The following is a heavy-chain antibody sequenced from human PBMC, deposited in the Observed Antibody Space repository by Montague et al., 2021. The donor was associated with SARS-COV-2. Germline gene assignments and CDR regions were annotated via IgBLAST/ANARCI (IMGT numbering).Heavy chain of an antibody. D-gene: IGHD3-3*01. CDR2: INYGGST. V-gene: IGHV4-34*01. Sequence: SETLSLTCAVYGGSFSDYNWNWIRQSPGGGMEWIGKINYGGSTKYNPSLRSRVTISIDTSKNKFSLKLNSVTAADTAVYYCARGSLGYWGQGTLVTVSS. CDR1: GGSFSDYN. CDR3: ARGSLGY. J-gene: IGHJ4*02.